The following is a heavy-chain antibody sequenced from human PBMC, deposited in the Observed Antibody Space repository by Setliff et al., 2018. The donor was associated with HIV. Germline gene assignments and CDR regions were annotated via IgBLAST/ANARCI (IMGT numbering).Heavy chain of an antibody. CDR3: ARDIGNVWHNWFDP. CDR1: GYTFTGYY. V-gene: IGHV1-2*06. CDR2: INPNSGGT. J-gene: IGHJ5*02. D-gene: IGHD3-16*02. Sequence: ASVKVSCKASGYTFTGYYMHWVRQAPGQGLEWMGRINPNSGGTKYAQKFQGRVTMTRDTSASTAYMELSSLKSEDTAVYYCARDIGNVWHNWFDPWGQGTLVTVSS.